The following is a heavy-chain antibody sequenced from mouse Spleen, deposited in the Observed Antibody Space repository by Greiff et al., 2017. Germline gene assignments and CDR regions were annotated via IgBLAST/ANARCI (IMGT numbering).Heavy chain of an antibody. CDR1: GYSFTGYY. Sequence: EVQLQQSGPELVKPGASVKISCKASGYSFTGYYMNWVKQSPEKSLEWIGEINPSTGGTTYNQKFKAKATLTVDKSSSTAYMQLKSLTSEDSAVYYCARHYDYDDWFAYWGQGTLVTVSA. D-gene: IGHD2-4*01. CDR2: INPSTGGT. CDR3: ARHYDYDDWFAY. V-gene: IGHV1-42*01. J-gene: IGHJ3*01.